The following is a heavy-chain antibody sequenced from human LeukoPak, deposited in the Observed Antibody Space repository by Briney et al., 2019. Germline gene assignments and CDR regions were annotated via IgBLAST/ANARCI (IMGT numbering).Heavy chain of an antibody. CDR2: IFYTGTT. D-gene: IGHD3-22*01. CDR1: TGSISSSSYY. CDR3: ARERGTRKTVVGRFDI. V-gene: IGHV4-39*02. J-gene: IGHJ3*02. Sequence: PSETLSLTCTVSTGSISSSSYYWGWIRQPPGRGLEWIGNIFYTGTTHYNPSLKSRVTISVDTSKNQFSLRLSSVTAADSAIHYCARERGTRKTVVGRFDIWGQGTMVTVSS.